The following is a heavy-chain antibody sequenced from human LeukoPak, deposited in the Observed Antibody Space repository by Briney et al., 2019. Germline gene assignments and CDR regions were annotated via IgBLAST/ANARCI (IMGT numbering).Heavy chain of an antibody. CDR1: GFTFSSYG. V-gene: IGHV3-30*03. CDR2: ISYDGSNK. Sequence: PGGSLRLSCADSGFTFSSYGMHWVRQAPGKGLEWVALISYDGSNKYYADSVKGRFTISRDNSKNTLYLQMNSLRAEDTAVYYCARDFRSASDYWGQGTLVTVSS. J-gene: IGHJ4*02. CDR3: ARDFRSASDY.